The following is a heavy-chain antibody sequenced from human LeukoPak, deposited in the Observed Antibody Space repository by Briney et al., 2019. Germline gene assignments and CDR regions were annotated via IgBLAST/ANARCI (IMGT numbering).Heavy chain of an antibody. CDR1: GYSISSGYY. CDR3: ARDGGITMVRGVRGMGFDY. D-gene: IGHD3-10*01. CDR2: IYHTGST. J-gene: IGHJ4*02. V-gene: IGHV4-38-2*02. Sequence: SETLSLTCTVSGYSISSGYYWGWIRQPPGKGLEWIGSIYHTGSTYYNPSLKSRVTISVDTSKNQFSLKLSSVTAADTAVYYCARDGGITMVRGVRGMGFDYWGQGTLVTVSS.